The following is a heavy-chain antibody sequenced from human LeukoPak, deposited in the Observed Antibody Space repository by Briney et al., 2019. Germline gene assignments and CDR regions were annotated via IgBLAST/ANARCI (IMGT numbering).Heavy chain of an antibody. J-gene: IGHJ4*02. V-gene: IGHV4-38-2*02. D-gene: IGHD6-19*01. Sequence: PSETLSLTCTVSGYSISSGYYWGWIRQPPGKGLEWIGTIYHSGSTYYNPSLKSRVTISVDTSKNQFSLKLSSVTAADTAVYYCARLRLVNYFDYWGQGTLVTVSS. CDR3: ARLRLVNYFDY. CDR2: IYHSGST. CDR1: GYSISSGYY.